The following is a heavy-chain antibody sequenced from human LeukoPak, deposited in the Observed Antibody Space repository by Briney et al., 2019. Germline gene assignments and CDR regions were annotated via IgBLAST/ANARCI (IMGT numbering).Heavy chain of an antibody. CDR3: AILSWDGRGSFY. CDR2: IRSTGVDT. CDR1: SFTFSMYS. Sequence: GGSLRLSCAASSFTFSMYSMSWVRQAPGKGLEWVSAIRSTGVDTYYADSVRGRFTISRDNSRGTLSLQMNSLRAEDTAVYFCAILSWDGRGSFYWGQGALVTVSS. V-gene: IGHV3-23*01. D-gene: IGHD3-10*01. J-gene: IGHJ4*02.